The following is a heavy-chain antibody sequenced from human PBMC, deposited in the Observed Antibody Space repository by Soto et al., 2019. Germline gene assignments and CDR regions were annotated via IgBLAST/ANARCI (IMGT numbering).Heavy chain of an antibody. V-gene: IGHV3-11*01. CDR3: ARGAAMAYGMDV. D-gene: IGHD5-18*01. J-gene: IGHJ6*02. CDR1: GFTFSDYY. CDR2: ISSSGSTI. Sequence: QVQLVESGGGLVKPGGSLRLSCAASGFTFSDYYMSWIRQAPGQGLEWVSYISSSGSTIFYADSVKGRFTISSDNAKNSLYLQTNSLRAADTAVYYCARGAAMAYGMDVWGQGTTFTVSS.